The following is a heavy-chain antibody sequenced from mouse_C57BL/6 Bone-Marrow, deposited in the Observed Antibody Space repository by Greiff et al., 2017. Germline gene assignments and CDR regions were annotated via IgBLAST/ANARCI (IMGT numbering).Heavy chain of an antibody. Sequence: EVKVVESGGGLVKPGGSLKLSCAASGFTFSSYTMSWVRQTPEKRLEWVATISGGGGNTYYPDSVKGRFTISRDNAKNTLYLQMSSLRSEDTALYYCARRGYDYDGAYWGQGTLVTVSA. J-gene: IGHJ3*01. CDR3: ARRGYDYDGAY. V-gene: IGHV5-9*01. CDR2: ISGGGGNT. D-gene: IGHD2-4*01. CDR1: GFTFSSYT.